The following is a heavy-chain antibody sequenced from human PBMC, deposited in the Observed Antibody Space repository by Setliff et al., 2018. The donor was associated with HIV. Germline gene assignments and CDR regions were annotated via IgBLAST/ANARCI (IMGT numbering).Heavy chain of an antibody. Sequence: GASVKVSCKASGGTFSSYAISWVRQAPGQGLEWMGGIIPILGIANYAQKFQGRVTITADESTSTAYMELSSLRSEDTAVYYCARALWVDGDYYYGMDVWGQGTTVTVSS. D-gene: IGHD5-18*01. CDR2: IIPILGIA. J-gene: IGHJ6*02. CDR3: ARALWVDGDYYYGMDV. V-gene: IGHV1-69*10. CDR1: GGTFSSYA.